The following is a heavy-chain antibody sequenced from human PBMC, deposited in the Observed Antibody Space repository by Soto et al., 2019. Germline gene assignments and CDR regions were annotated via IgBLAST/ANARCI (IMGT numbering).Heavy chain of an antibody. CDR3: ARGGLSRYSGYDEGGAYYYYYMDV. CDR1: GVAFDCNS. CDR2: FIPILGIA. Sequence: ASVKACSKAPGVAFDCNSRSWVRQAHGKGLEWMGRFIPILGIANYAQKFQGRVTITADKSTSTAYMELSSLRSEDTAVYYCARGGLSRYSGYDEGGAYYYYYMDVWGKGTTVTVSS. V-gene: IGHV1-69*04. D-gene: IGHD5-12*01. J-gene: IGHJ6*03.